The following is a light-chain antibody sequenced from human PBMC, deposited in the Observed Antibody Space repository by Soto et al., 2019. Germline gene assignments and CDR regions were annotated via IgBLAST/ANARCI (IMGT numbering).Light chain of an antibody. CDR2: DTS. V-gene: IGKV3-20*01. CDR1: QSVNSNY. CDR3: QQYGNSPIT. Sequence: ETVLTQSPGTLSLSPGERATLSCRASQSVNSNYLAWYQQKPGQAPRLLIYDTSSRAIGIPDRFSGSGSGRDFTLTISRLEPEDFVVYHCQQYGNSPITFGQGTRL. J-gene: IGKJ5*01.